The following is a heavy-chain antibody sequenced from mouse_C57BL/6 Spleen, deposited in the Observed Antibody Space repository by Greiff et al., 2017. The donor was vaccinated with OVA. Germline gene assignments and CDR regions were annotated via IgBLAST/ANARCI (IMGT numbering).Heavy chain of an antibody. CDR1: GYTFTSYW. J-gene: IGHJ2*01. V-gene: IGHV1-50*01. D-gene: IGHD1-1*01. CDR2: IDPSDSYT. Sequence: VQLQQPGAELVKPGASVKLSCKASGYTFTSYWMQWVKQRPGQGLEWIGEIDPSDSYTNYNQKFKGKATLTVETSSSTAYMQLSSLTSEDSAVYYCARDYGSTYYFDYWGQGTTLTVSS. CDR3: ARDYGSTYYFDY.